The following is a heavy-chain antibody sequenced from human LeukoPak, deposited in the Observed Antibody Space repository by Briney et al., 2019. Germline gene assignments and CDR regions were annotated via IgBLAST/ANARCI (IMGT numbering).Heavy chain of an antibody. CDR1: GMRFTDYS. CDR2: IYYSGST. V-gene: IGHV4-39*07. Sequence: GSLRLSCTASGMRFTDYSMSWIRQPPGKGLEWIGSIYYSGSTYYNPSLKSRVTISVDTSKNQFSLKLSSVTAADTAVYYCARDRKGGADYWGQGTLVTVSS. CDR3: ARDRKGGADY. D-gene: IGHD2-15*01. J-gene: IGHJ4*02.